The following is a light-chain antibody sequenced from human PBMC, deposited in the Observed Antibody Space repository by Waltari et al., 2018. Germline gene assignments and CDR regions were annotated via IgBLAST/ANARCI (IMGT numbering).Light chain of an antibody. CDR1: SSNIGNNF. CDR3: AAWDDSLSGVV. J-gene: IGLJ2*01. CDR2: RNN. V-gene: IGLV1-47*01. Sequence: QSVLTQPPSASGTPGQRVTISCSGRSSNIGNNFVSWFQQLPGTAPKLLIYRNNQRPSGVPDRFSGSKSGTSASLAISGLRSEDEADYYCAAWDDSLSGVVFGGGTKLTVL.